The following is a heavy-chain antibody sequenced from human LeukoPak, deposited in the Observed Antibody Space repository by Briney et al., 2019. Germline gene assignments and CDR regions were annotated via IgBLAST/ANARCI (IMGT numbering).Heavy chain of an antibody. CDR3: ARGGLVRSPRGYFDY. CDR2: TYYRSKWYS. CDR1: GDSVSSNTGG. V-gene: IGHV6-1*01. D-gene: IGHD2-21*01. Sequence: SQTLSLTCAISGDSVSSNTGGWNWIRQSPSRGLEWLGGTYYRSKWYSDYAVSVKSRISINPDTSKNQFSLQLNSVTPEDTAVYYCARGGLVRSPRGYFDYWGQGTLVTVSS. J-gene: IGHJ4*02.